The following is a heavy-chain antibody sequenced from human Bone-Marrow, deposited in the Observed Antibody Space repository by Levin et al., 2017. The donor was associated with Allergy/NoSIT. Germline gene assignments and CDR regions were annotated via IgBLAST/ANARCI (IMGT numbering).Heavy chain of an antibody. V-gene: IGHV3-30*04. J-gene: IGHJ4*02. CDR1: GFSFSIYA. D-gene: IGHD5-12*01. CDR3: ATEYSGRTFEF. CDR2: ISDGGSVK. Sequence: GGSLRLSCVASGFSFSIYAMHWVRLAPGKGPEWVAFISDGGSVKHYADSVKGRATISRDNSKNSLSLQMSSLRAEDTAVYYCATEYSGRTFEFWGQGTLVTVSS.